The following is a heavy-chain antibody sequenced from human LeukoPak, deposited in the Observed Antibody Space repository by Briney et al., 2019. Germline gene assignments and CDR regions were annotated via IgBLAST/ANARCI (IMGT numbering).Heavy chain of an antibody. D-gene: IGHD6-13*01. Sequence: ASVKVSCKASGYTFTGYYMHWVRQAPGQGLEWMGWINPNSGGTNYAQKFQGRVTMTRDTSISTAYMELSRLRSDDTAVYYCARDLIDGIAAAGTPTDYWGQGTLVTVSS. CDR3: ARDLIDGIAAAGTPTDY. CDR1: GYTFTGYY. CDR2: INPNSGGT. J-gene: IGHJ4*02. V-gene: IGHV1-2*02.